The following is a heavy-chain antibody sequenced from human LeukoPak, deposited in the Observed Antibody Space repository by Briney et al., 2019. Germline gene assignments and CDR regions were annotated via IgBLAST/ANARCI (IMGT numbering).Heavy chain of an antibody. D-gene: IGHD6-13*01. V-gene: IGHV4-59*01. Sequence: SETLSLTCTVSGGSISSYYWSWIRQPPGKGLEWIGYIYYSGSTNYNPSLKSRVTISVDTSKNQFSLKLSSVTAADTAVYYCARAIAPAGTFDYWGQGTLVTVSS. CDR1: GGSISSYY. CDR3: ARAIAPAGTFDY. CDR2: IYYSGST. J-gene: IGHJ4*02.